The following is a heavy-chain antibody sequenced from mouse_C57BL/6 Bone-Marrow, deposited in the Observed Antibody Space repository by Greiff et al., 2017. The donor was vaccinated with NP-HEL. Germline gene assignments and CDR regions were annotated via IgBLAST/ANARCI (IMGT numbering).Heavy chain of an antibody. CDR2: ISSGGDYI. CDR3: TRGLLGFAY. D-gene: IGHD1-1*01. Sequence: EVKLVESGEGLVKPGGSLKLSCAASGFTFSSYAMSWVRQTPEKRLEWVAYISSGGDYIYYADTVKGRFTISRDNAKNTLYLQMSSLKSEDTAMYYCTRGLLGFAYWGQGTLVTVSA. CDR1: GFTFSSYA. V-gene: IGHV5-9-1*02. J-gene: IGHJ3*01.